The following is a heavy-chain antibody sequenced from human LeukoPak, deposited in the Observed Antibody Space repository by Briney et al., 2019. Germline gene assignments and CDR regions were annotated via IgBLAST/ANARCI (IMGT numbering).Heavy chain of an antibody. J-gene: IGHJ4*02. D-gene: IGHD1/OR15-1a*01. CDR1: GFTLSSYW. V-gene: IGHV3-74*01. CDR2: INGDGSNA. CDR3: AEQMRD. Sequence: GGSLRLSCAASGFTLSSYWMHWVRQVPGRGLVWVSQINGDGSNAYYADSVKGRFTISRDNAKNTLYLQVNNLRAEDTAVYYCAEQMRDWGQGTLVTVSS.